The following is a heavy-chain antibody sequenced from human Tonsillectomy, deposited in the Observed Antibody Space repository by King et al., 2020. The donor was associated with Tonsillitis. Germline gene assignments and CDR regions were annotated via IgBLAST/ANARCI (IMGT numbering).Heavy chain of an antibody. CDR2: IFCDEDK. CDR3: AHRLYSSSSHWFDP. V-gene: IGHV2-5*02. Sequence: ITLKESGPALVKPTQTLTLTCTFSGFSLSTSGGGVGWIRQPPGKALEWLALIFCDEDKRYSPSLKSRLTIPKDTSKNQVGLTMTNMDPVDTATYYCAHRLYSSSSHWFDPWGQGTLVTVSS. J-gene: IGHJ5*02. D-gene: IGHD6-6*01. CDR1: GFSLSTSGGG.